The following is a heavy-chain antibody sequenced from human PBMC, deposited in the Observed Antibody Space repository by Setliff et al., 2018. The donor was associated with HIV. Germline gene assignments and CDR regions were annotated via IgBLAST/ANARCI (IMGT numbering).Heavy chain of an antibody. CDR1: GGSMASYQ. CDR3: ASEARTRSTYYYSMDV. Sequence: SETLSLTCNVSGGSMASYQWGWIRQPPGKGLEWIGYIYTSGSTNYNPSLKSRVTISVDTSKNQFSLKLSSVTAADTAVYYCASEARTRSTYYYSMDVWGKGTTVTVSS. D-gene: IGHD2-2*01. V-gene: IGHV4-4*08. J-gene: IGHJ6*03. CDR2: IYTSGST.